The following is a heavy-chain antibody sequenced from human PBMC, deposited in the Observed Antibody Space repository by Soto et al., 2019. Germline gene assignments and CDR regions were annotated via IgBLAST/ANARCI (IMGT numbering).Heavy chain of an antibody. CDR1: GCTFSSYA. CDR3: ARVNPFRYYGMDV. Sequence: GGSLRLSCVASGCTFSSYAMHWVRQAPGKGLEWVAVISYDGSNKYYADSVKGRFTISRDNSKNTLYLQMNSLRAEDTAVYYCARVNPFRYYGMDVWGQGTTVTVSS. CDR2: ISYDGSNK. V-gene: IGHV3-30-3*01. J-gene: IGHJ6*02.